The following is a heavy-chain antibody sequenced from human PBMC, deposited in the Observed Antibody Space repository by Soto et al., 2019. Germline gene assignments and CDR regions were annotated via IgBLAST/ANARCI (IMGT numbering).Heavy chain of an antibody. CDR2: IIPLLGSA. CDR1: GGTFSTHI. V-gene: IGHV1-69*13. J-gene: IGHJ4*02. Sequence: SVKVSCKASGGTFSTHIINWVRQAPGQGLEWMGGIIPLLGSASYAQKFRDRVSITADGSTYTAYMELSSLRSEDTAVYYCARSDSSGFYLPFWGQGTLVTVS. CDR3: ARSDSSGFYLPF. D-gene: IGHD3-22*01.